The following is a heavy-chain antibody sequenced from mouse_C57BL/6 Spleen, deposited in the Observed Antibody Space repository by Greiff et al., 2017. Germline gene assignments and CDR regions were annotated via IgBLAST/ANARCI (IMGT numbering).Heavy chain of an antibody. V-gene: IGHV7-3*01. J-gene: IGHJ4*01. Sequence: EVQGVESGGGLVQPGGSLSLSCAASGFTFTDYYMSWVRQPPGKALEWLGFIRHKANGYTTEDSASVKGRFTISRDTSQTILNLHMTALRAEGSLTYDGARYDSSDFYAMDYWGQGTSLTVSS. CDR3: ARYDSSDFYAMDY. CDR2: IRHKANGYTT. CDR1: GFTFTDYY. D-gene: IGHD1-1*01.